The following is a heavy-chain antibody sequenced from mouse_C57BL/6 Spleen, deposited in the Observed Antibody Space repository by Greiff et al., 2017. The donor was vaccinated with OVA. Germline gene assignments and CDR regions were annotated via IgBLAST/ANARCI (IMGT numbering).Heavy chain of an antibody. CDR3: TRLLLRDYFDY. CDR1: GFTFSDAW. CDR2: IRNKANNNAT. J-gene: IGHJ2*01. V-gene: IGHV6-6*01. D-gene: IGHD1-1*01. Sequence: EVQLVESGGGLVQPGGSMKLSCAASGFTFSDAWMDWVRQSPEKGLEWVAEIRNKANNNATYYAESVKGRFTISRDDSKSIVYLQMNSVRAEDTGIYYCTRLLLRDYFDYWGQGTTLTVSS.